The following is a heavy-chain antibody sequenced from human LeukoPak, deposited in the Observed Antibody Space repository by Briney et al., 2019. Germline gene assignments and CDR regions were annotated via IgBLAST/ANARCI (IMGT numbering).Heavy chain of an antibody. CDR2: INPNSGGT. D-gene: IGHD6-19*01. CDR1: GYTFTGYY. Sequence: ASVKVSCKASGYTFTGYYMHWVRQAPGQGPEWMGWINPNSGGTNYAQKFQGRVTMTRDTSLSTVYMELSRLRSDDTAVYCCATQATSGWHFSWGQGTLVTVSS. V-gene: IGHV1-2*02. CDR3: ATQATSGWHFS. J-gene: IGHJ5*02.